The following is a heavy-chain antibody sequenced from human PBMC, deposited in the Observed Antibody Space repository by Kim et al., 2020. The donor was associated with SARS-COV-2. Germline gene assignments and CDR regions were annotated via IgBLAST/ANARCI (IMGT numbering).Heavy chain of an antibody. V-gene: IGHV1-3*01. CDR1: GYTFTSYA. CDR3: ARDNYYYDSIPINYYMDV. Sequence: ASVKVSCKASGYTFTSYAMHWVRQAPGQRLEWMGWINAGNGNTKYSQKFQGRVTITRDTSASTAYMELSSLRSEDTAVYYCARDNYYYDSIPINYYMDVWGKGTTVTVSS. CDR2: INAGNGNT. D-gene: IGHD3-22*01. J-gene: IGHJ6*03.